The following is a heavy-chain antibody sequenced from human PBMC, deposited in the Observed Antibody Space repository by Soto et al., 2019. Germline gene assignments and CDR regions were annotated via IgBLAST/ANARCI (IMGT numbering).Heavy chain of an antibody. CDR3: PRHRIAVGWRGFDY. D-gene: IGHD6-19*01. Sequence: PSETLSLTCTVSTDSSSFTNSYWGWIRQPPGKGLQWIGSSSYNGGTFYNPSLKGRVVISFDTSKKQSSLQVSSVTAADTAVYFCPRHRIAVGWRGFDYWGQGSPVTVSS. V-gene: IGHV4-39*01. CDR2: SSYNGGT. J-gene: IGHJ4*02. CDR1: TDSSSFTNSY.